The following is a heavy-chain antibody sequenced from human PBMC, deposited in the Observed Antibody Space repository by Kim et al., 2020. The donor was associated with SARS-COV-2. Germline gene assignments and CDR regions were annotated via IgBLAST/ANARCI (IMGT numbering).Heavy chain of an antibody. D-gene: IGHD3-9*01. V-gene: IGHV1-2*02. CDR3: VVLNGYSVFDY. J-gene: IGHJ4*02. Sequence: NYAQKFQGRVTMTRDTSISTAYMELSRLRSDDTAVYYCVVLNGYSVFDYWGQGTLVTVSS.